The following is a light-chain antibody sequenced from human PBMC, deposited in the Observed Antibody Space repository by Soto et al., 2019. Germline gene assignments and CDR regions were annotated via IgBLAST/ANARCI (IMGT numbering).Light chain of an antibody. CDR2: DAS. V-gene: IGKV3-20*01. Sequence: EIVLTQSPATLSLSPGERATLSCRASQSVRSNLAWYQQKPGQAPRLLIYDASSRATGIPDRFSSSGSGTDFTLTISRLEPEDVAVYYCQQYGRSPWTFGQGTKVDIK. CDR1: QSVRSN. CDR3: QQYGRSPWT. J-gene: IGKJ1*01.